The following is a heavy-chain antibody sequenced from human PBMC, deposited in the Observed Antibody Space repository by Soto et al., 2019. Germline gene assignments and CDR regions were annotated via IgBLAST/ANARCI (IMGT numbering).Heavy chain of an antibody. Sequence: QVHLVQSGAEVKKPGASVKVSCKGSGYAFTTYGITWVRQAPGQGLEWMGWISAHSGNTNYAQKLQGRVTVTRDTSAITAYMGLRSLRSDDTAVYYCAGGRYGDYWGQGALVTVSS. J-gene: IGHJ4*02. CDR2: ISAHSGNT. CDR1: GYAFTTYG. D-gene: IGHD1-1*01. CDR3: AGGRYGDY. V-gene: IGHV1-18*01.